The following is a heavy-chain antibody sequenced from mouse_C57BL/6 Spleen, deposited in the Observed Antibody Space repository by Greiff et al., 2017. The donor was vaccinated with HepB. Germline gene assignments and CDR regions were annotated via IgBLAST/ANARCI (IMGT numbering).Heavy chain of an antibody. CDR1: GFTFSSYA. Sequence: EVKVVESGEGLVKPGGSLKLSCAASGFTFSSYAMSWVRQTPEKRLEWVAYISSGGDYIYYADTVKGRFTISRDNARNTLYLQMSSLKSEDTAMYYCTRDESITTVVAPAYWGQGTLVTVSA. V-gene: IGHV5-9-1*02. CDR2: ISSGGDYI. CDR3: TRDESITTVVAPAY. D-gene: IGHD1-1*01. J-gene: IGHJ3*01.